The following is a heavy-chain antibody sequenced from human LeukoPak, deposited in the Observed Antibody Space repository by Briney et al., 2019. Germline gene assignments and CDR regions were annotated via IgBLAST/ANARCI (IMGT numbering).Heavy chain of an antibody. V-gene: IGHV3-21*01. J-gene: IGHJ6*03. CDR3: ARTRAPSNGRVLYYMDV. CDR1: LFTLSSYS. D-gene: IGHD3/OR15-3a*01. CDR2: IFGSISYI. Sequence: PGGALRLSPVHSLFTLSSYSMKWVRQAPGKGREWVSSIFGSISYIYYADSPKGRFTISRGNAKNSLYLQMNRLRAEDTAVYYCARTRAPSNGRVLYYMDVWGKGTAVTVSS.